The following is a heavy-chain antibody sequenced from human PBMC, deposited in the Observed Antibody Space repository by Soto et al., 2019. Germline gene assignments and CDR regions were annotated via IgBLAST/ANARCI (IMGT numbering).Heavy chain of an antibody. D-gene: IGHD3-3*01. CDR3: GRHFTIRTYYYYMDV. V-gene: IGHV4-39*01. J-gene: IGHJ6*03. Sequence: QLQLQESGPGLVKPSETLSLTCTVSGGSIGSSSSYWGWIRQPPGKGLEWIGTIYYSGSTYYNPSLKSRVTISVDTTKNQFSLKLSSVTVADTAVYFCGRHFTIRTYYYYMDVWGKGTTVTVSS. CDR2: IYYSGST. CDR1: GGSIGSSSSY.